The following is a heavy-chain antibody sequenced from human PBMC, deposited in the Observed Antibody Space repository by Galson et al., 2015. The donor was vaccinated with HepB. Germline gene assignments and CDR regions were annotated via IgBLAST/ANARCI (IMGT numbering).Heavy chain of an antibody. CDR2: ISSGGNK. Sequence: ETLSLPCSVSGGSTRSSSYYWGWVRQPPGKALEWIGCISSGGNKFYNPSLKSRVTISVDTSKSQFSLRLTSLSVADTSVYFCARGPRVAGLYFDFWGQGVLVRVSS. CDR3: ARGPRVAGLYFDF. CDR1: GGSTRSSSYY. D-gene: IGHD6-19*01. J-gene: IGHJ4*02. V-gene: IGHV4-39*01.